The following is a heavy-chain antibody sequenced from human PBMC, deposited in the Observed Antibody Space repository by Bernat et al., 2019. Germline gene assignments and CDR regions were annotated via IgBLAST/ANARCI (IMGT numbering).Heavy chain of an antibody. CDR2: ISYDGSNK. CDR1: GFTFSSYA. Sequence: VQLLESGGGVVQPGRSLRLSCAASGFTFSSYAMHWVRQAPGKGLEWVAVISYDGSNKYYADSVKGRFTISRDNSKNTLYLQMNSLRAEDTAVYYCAGGYYGPYYFDYWGQGTLVTVSS. D-gene: IGHD1-26*01. V-gene: IGHV3-30-3*01. J-gene: IGHJ4*02. CDR3: AGGYYGPYYFDY.